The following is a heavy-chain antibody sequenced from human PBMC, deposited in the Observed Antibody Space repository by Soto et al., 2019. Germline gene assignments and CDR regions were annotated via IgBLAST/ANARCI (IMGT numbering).Heavy chain of an antibody. CDR1: GCSISSYY. Sequence: SETLSLSCTVSGCSISSYYWSWIRQPPGKGLEWIGYIYYSGSTNYNPSLKSRVTISVDTSKNQFSLKLSSVTAADTAVYYCASLWFGNSVLFDYWGQGTLVTVSS. D-gene: IGHD3-10*01. CDR2: IYYSGST. CDR3: ASLWFGNSVLFDY. J-gene: IGHJ4*02. V-gene: IGHV4-59*01.